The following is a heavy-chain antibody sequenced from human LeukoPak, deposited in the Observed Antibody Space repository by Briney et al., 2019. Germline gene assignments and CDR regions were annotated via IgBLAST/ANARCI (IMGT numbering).Heavy chain of an antibody. Sequence: GASVKVSCKASGYTFTSYYMHWVRQAPGQGLEWMGWIHTYNGHTNYAQKLQGRVTMTTDTSTSTAYMELRSLRSDDTAVYYCARGGGQRYFDWLMDYWGQGTLVTVSS. J-gene: IGHJ4*02. CDR1: GYTFTSYY. V-gene: IGHV1-18*04. D-gene: IGHD3-9*01. CDR2: IHTYNGHT. CDR3: ARGGGQRYFDWLMDY.